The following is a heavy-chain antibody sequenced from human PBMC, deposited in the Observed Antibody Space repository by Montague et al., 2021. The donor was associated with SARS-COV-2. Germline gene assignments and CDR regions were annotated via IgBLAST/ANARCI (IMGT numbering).Heavy chain of an antibody. CDR1: GGSITGFS. J-gene: IGHJ4*02. D-gene: IGHD6-6*01. CDR2: VTTSGTT. CDR3: ARTPTRPLSLDS. Sequence: SKTLSLTCAVSGGSITGFSWSWVRQPAGKGLEWIGRVTTSGTTXXXPSXRSRVTMSVDTSKNQFSLNLNSVTAADTAIYYCARTPTRPLSLDSWGQGTLVTVSS. V-gene: IGHV4-4*07.